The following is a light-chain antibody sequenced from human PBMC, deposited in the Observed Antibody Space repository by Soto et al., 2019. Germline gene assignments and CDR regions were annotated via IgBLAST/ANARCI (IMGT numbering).Light chain of an antibody. V-gene: IGLV2-14*01. Sequence: QSVLTQPASVSGSPGQSMTISCTGTSSDVGGYNYVSWYQQHPGKAPKLIIYDVSNRPSGVSNRFSGSKSGNTASLTISGLQAEDEADYYCSSYASSSIYVFGTGTKVTVL. J-gene: IGLJ1*01. CDR1: SSDVGGYNY. CDR3: SSYASSSIYV. CDR2: DVS.